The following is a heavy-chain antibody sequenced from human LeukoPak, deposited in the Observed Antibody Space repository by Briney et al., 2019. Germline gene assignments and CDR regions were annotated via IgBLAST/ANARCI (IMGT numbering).Heavy chain of an antibody. CDR1: GFTFSSYA. V-gene: IGHV3-64*04. CDR3: ASDYGDFDLY. Sequence: GGSLRLSCSASGFTFSSYAMHWVRQAPGKGLEYVSAISSNGGSTYYADSVKGRFTISRDNAKNSLYLQMNSLRAEDMAVYYCASDYGDFDLYWGQGALVTVSS. CDR2: ISSNGGST. J-gene: IGHJ4*02. D-gene: IGHD4-17*01.